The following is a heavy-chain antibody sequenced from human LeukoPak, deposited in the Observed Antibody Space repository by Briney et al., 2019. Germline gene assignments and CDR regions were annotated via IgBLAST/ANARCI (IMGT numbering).Heavy chain of an antibody. D-gene: IGHD2-15*01. CDR2: IYGGGST. Sequence: GGSLRLSCAATGLSVSSNFMSWVRQAPGKGLEWVSVIYGGGSTYYADSVKGRFTISRDNSKNTLYLQMNSLRAEDTAVYYCEAATETSSYWYFDLWGRGTLVTVSS. J-gene: IGHJ2*01. CDR3: EAATETSSYWYFDL. V-gene: IGHV3-53*01. CDR1: GLSVSSNF.